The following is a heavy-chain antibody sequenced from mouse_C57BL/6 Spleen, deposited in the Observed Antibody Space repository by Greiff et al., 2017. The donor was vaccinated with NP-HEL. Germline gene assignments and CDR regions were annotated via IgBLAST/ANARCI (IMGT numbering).Heavy chain of an antibody. Sequence: EVMLVESGGGLVQPGGSMKLSCVASGFTFSNYWMNWVRQSPEKGLEWVAQIRLKSDNYATHYAESVKGRFTISRDDSKSSVYLQMNNLRAEDTGIYYCTIDSGYFDYWGQGTTLTVSS. D-gene: IGHD3-2*02. CDR3: TIDSGYFDY. CDR1: GFTFSNYW. J-gene: IGHJ2*01. V-gene: IGHV6-3*01. CDR2: IRLKSDNYAT.